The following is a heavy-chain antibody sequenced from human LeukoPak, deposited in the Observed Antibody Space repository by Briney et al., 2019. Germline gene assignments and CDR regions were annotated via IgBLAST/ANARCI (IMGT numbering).Heavy chain of an antibody. D-gene: IGHD2-2*01. Sequence: GSSVKVSCKASGGTFSNHVMTWVRQAPGQGLEWMGGIISAFGPANYAQKFQGRVTITADESINTAYMELSSLRSEDTAVYYCARGVVPAAITSWFDPWGQGTLVTVFS. J-gene: IGHJ5*02. CDR3: ARGVVPAAITSWFDP. V-gene: IGHV1-69*01. CDR2: IISAFGPA. CDR1: GGTFSNHV.